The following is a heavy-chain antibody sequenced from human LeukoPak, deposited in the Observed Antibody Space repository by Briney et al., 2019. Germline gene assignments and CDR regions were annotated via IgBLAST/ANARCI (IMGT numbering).Heavy chain of an antibody. V-gene: IGHV4-59*08. Sequence: KPSETLSLTCTVSGGSITNYYWSWIRQPPGKGLEWIGFSYYNGNTNYNPSLKSRVTISVDTSKNQFSLKLSSVTAADTAVYYCARHSKVVVTAIYYYYMDVWGKGTTVTISS. CDR1: GGSITNYY. D-gene: IGHD2-21*02. CDR3: ARHSKVVVTAIYYYYMDV. J-gene: IGHJ6*03. CDR2: SYYNGNT.